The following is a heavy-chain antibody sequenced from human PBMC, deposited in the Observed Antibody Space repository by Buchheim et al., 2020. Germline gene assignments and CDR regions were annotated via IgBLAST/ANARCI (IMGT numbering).Heavy chain of an antibody. J-gene: IGHJ6*02. D-gene: IGHD6-19*01. CDR2: IKQDGSEK. V-gene: IGHV3-7*01. CDR1: GFTFSSYW. CDR3: ARGAYSSGSYYYYYGMDV. Sequence: EVQLVESGGGLVQPGGSLRLSCAASGFTFSSYWMSWVRQAPGKGLVWVANIKQDGSEKYYVDSVKGRFTISRDNAKNSMYLQMNSLRAEYPAVYYCARGAYSSGSYYYYYGMDVWGQGTT.